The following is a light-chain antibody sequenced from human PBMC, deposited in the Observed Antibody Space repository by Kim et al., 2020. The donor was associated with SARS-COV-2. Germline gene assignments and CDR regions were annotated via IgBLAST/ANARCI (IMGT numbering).Light chain of an antibody. CDR3: QQYKKWPLT. J-gene: IGKJ4*01. V-gene: IGKV3-15*01. CDR1: QSVGTD. CDR2: GAS. Sequence: IAMTQSPATLSVSPGERVTLSCRASQSVGTDLAWYQQKPDQAPRLLLYGASTRATGMSARFSGSGSGTEFTLTISSLQSEDFAVYYCQQYKKWPLTFGGGTKVEIK.